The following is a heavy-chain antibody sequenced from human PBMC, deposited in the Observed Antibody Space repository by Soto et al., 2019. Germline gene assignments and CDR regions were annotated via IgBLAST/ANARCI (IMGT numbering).Heavy chain of an antibody. CDR3: ARDRNIVATIYNYYGMDV. J-gene: IGHJ6*02. CDR2: IIPIFGTA. V-gene: IGHV1-69*13. CDR1: GGTFSSYA. Sequence: SVKVSCKASGGTFSSYAISWVRQAPGQGLEWMGGIIPIFGTANYAQKFQGRVTITADESTSTAYIELSSLRSEDTAVYYCARDRNIVATIYNYYGMDVWGQGTTVTVSS. D-gene: IGHD5-12*01.